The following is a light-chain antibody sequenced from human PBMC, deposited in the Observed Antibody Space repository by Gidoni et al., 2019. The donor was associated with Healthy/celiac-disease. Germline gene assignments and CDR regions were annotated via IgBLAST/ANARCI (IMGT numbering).Light chain of an antibody. V-gene: IGKV3-15*01. J-gene: IGKJ5*01. Sequence: EIVMTQSPATLSVSTGERATLSCRASQSVSSNLAWYQQKPGQAPRLLIYGASTRATGIPARFSGSGSGTEFTLTISSLQSEDFAVYYCQQYNNWPLTFXXXTRLEIK. CDR2: GAS. CDR3: QQYNNWPLT. CDR1: QSVSSN.